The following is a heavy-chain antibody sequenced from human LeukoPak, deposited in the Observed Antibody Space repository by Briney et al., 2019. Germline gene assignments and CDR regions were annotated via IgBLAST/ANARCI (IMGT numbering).Heavy chain of an antibody. V-gene: IGHV1-69*01. J-gene: IGHJ6*04. CDR1: GGTFSSYA. CDR2: IIPILGTA. Sequence: SVKVSCKASGGTFSSYAISWVRQAPGQGLEWMGGIIPILGTANYAQKFQGRVTITADESTSTAYMELSSLRSEDTAVYYCARGYYYGSGREDGMDVWGKGTTVTVSS. D-gene: IGHD3-10*01. CDR3: ARGYYYGSGREDGMDV.